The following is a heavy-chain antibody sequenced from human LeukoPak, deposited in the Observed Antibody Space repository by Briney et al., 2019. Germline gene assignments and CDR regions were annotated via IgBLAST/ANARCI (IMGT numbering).Heavy chain of an antibody. CDR2: IYYSGST. D-gene: IGHD5-24*01. J-gene: IGHJ4*02. Sequence: SETLSLTCTVSGGSISPYYWSWIRQPPGKGLEWIGYIYYSGSTNYNPSLKSRVTISVDTSKNQFSLKLSSVTAADTAVYYCARGAARMVEIATIISFEYWGQGTLVTVSS. V-gene: IGHV4-59*01. CDR1: GGSISPYY. CDR3: ARGAARMVEIATIISFEY.